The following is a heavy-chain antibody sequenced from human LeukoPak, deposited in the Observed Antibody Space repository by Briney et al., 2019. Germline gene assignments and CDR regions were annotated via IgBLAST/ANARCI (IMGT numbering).Heavy chain of an antibody. V-gene: IGHV1-8*02. CDR1: GYTLTSYD. J-gene: IGHJ4*02. Sequence: ASVKVSCKTSGYTLTSYDINWVRQATGQGLEWMGWMNPNSGNTGYAQKFQGRVTMTRNTSISTAYMELSRLRSDDTAVYYCAGAVVHWDYWGQGTLVTVSS. CDR3: AGAVVHWDY. D-gene: IGHD2-2*01. CDR2: MNPNSGNT.